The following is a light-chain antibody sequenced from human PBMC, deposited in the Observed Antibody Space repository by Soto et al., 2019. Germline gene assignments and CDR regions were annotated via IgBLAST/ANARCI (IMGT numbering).Light chain of an antibody. V-gene: IGKV1-8*01. CDR3: QQYYSYPHT. J-gene: IGKJ1*01. CDR2: AAS. Sequence: AIRMTQSPSSFSASTGDRVTITCRASQGISSYLAWYQQKPGKAPKLLIYAASTLQSGVPSRFSGSGSGTDFTLTISCLQSEDFATYYCQQYYSYPHTFGQGTKXEIK. CDR1: QGISSY.